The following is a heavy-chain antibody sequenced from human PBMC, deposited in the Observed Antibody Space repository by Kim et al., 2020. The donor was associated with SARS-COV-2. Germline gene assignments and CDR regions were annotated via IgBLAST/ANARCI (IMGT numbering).Heavy chain of an antibody. V-gene: IGHV3-23*01. CDR1: GFSFSSYA. Sequence: GGSLRLSCAASGFSFSSYAMTWVRQAPGRGLEWVSTIIFKDGDTYYADSVKGRFTISRDNSKRTLYLQLNSLRVDDTAIYYCAKGERYSSSPYYYYMDV. CDR3: AKGERYSSSPYYYYMDV. J-gene: IGHJ6*03. D-gene: IGHD6-6*01. CDR2: IIFKDGDT.